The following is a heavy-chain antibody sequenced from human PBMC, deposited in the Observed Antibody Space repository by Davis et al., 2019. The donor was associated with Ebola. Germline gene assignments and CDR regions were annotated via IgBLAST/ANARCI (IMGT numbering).Heavy chain of an antibody. CDR1: GFTFDDYA. CDR2: ISWNSGSI. V-gene: IGHV3-9*01. CDR3: AKDTLGVAGTSLLGWYFDL. J-gene: IGHJ2*01. D-gene: IGHD6-19*01. Sequence: PGGSLRLSCAASGFTFDDYAMHWVRQAPGKGLEWVSGISWNSGSIGYADSVKGRFTISRDNAKNSLYLQMNSLRAEDTALYYCAKDTLGVAGTSLLGWYFDLWGRGTLVTVSS.